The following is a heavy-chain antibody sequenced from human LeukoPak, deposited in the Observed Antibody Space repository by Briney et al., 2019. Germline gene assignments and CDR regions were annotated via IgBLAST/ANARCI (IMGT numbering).Heavy chain of an antibody. J-gene: IGHJ6*04. CDR3: ARDHHIVVVPAAMVMTRTRYGMDV. V-gene: IGHV3-33*01. Sequence: GGSLRLSCAASGFTFSSYGMHWVRQAPGKGLEGVAVIWYDGSNKYYADSVKGRFTISRDNSKNTLYLQMNSLRAEDTAVYYCARDHHIVVVPAAMVMTRTRYGMDVWGKGTTVTVSP. D-gene: IGHD2-2*01. CDR1: GFTFSSYG. CDR2: IWYDGSNK.